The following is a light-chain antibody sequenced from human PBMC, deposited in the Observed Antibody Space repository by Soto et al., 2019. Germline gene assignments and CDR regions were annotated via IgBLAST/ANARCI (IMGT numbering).Light chain of an antibody. CDR2: MND. J-gene: IGLJ1*01. CDR1: TSNILRNY. Sequence: QSVLTQPPSASGNPGQRLTISCSGSTSNILRNYVYWYRQFPGTAPRLLISMNDQRPSGVPDRFSGSKSGTSASLAISGLRSEDEADYYWASWDDSLSGYVFGTGTKLTVL. V-gene: IGLV1-47*01. CDR3: ASWDDSLSGYV.